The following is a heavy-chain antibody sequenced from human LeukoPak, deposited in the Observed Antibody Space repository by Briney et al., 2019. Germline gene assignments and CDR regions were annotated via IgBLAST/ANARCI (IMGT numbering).Heavy chain of an antibody. J-gene: IGHJ4*02. CDR1: GYTFTGYW. V-gene: IGHV5-51*01. Sequence: GESLKISCKSSGYTFTGYWIGWVRQMPGKGLEWMGIISPGDSDTRYSPSFQGQVTMSADKSINTAYLQWGSLKASDTAMYYCARGRGATVITNFDYWGQGTLVTVSS. D-gene: IGHD4-23*01. CDR2: ISPGDSDT. CDR3: ARGRGATVITNFDY.